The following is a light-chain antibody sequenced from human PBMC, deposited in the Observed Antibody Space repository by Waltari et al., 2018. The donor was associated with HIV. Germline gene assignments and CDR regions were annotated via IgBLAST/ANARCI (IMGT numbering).Light chain of an antibody. J-gene: IGKJ3*01. CDR1: QTISTY. Sequence: DIQMTQSPSSLSASLGDRIIITCRASQTISTYVNWYQQKAGRAPNLLIYAASTLQSGVPSRCRGSGSGTDFILTINSLKAEDFATYYCQQGYGRPTFGPGTRVDV. CDR2: AAS. V-gene: IGKV1-39*01. CDR3: QQGYGRPT.